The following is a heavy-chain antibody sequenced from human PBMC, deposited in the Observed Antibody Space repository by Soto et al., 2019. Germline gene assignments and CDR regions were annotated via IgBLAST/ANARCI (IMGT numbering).Heavy chain of an antibody. Sequence: SLRLSCAASGFKFSNYAMIWVRQAPGKGLEWVSLISATGGGTYYADSVKGRFTISRDNSHNTLYLQVHSLTAEDTAVYYCAKERRAGGKSALYFDCWGQVASVTVSS. D-gene: IGHD3-16*01. CDR2: ISATGGGT. J-gene: IGHJ5*01. V-gene: IGHV3-23*01. CDR3: AKERRAGGKSALYFDC. CDR1: GFKFSNYA.